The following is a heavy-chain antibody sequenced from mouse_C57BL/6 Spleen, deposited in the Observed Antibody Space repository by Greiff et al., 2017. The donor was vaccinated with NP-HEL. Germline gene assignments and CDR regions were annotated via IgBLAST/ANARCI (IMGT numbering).Heavy chain of an antibody. CDR2: ISSGSSTI. V-gene: IGHV5-17*01. Sequence: VHVKQSGGGLVKPGGSLKLSCAASGFTFSDYGMHWVRQAPEKGLEWVAYISSGSSTIYYADTVKGRFTISRDNAKNTLFLQMTSLRSEDTAMYYCARITVVKGFDYWGQGTTLTVSS. J-gene: IGHJ2*01. CDR3: ARITVVKGFDY. CDR1: GFTFSDYG. D-gene: IGHD1-1*01.